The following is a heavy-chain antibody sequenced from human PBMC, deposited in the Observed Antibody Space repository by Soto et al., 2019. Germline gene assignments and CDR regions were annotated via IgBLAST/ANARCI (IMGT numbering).Heavy chain of an antibody. J-gene: IGHJ3*01. CDR3: ARGGGFGEQYSDALDF. D-gene: IGHD3-10*01. CDR2: IGKEGNA. CDR1: GSPFSSYK. V-gene: IGHV3-13*01. Sequence: EVQLVESGGGLVQAGGSLRLSFEAPGSPFSSYKMNWARQATGKRLDGVSVIGKEGNAYYAGSVKGRITLTRENAKNSLYLQINSLRDGDTAVYYCARGGGFGEQYSDALDFWGQGTMVTVSS.